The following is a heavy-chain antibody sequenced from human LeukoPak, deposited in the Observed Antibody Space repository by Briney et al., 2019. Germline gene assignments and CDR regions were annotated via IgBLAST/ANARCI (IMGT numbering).Heavy chain of an antibody. CDR2: IKSKIDGGTT. V-gene: IGHV3-15*01. CDR1: GFTFGEYA. J-gene: IGHJ4*02. Sequence: PGRSLRLSCTTSGFTFGEYAMSWVRQAPGKGLEWVARIKSKIDGGTTDYAAPVKGRFTISRDDSKNTLDLQMNSLRTEDTAVYYCTTDWRRIDYWGQGTLVTVSS. CDR3: TTDWRRIDY.